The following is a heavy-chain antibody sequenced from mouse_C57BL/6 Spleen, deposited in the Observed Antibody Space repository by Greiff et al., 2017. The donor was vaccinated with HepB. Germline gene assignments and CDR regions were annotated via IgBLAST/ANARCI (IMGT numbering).Heavy chain of an antibody. CDR3: AYGSSYVDY. V-gene: IGHV1-26*01. CDR1: GYTFTDYY. CDR2: INPNNGGT. D-gene: IGHD1-1*01. J-gene: IGHJ2*01. Sequence: VQLQQSGPELVKPGASVKISCKASGYTFTDYYMNWVKQSHGKSLEWIGDINPNNGGTSYNQKFKGKATLTVDKSSSTAYMELRSLTSEDSAVYYCAYGSSYVDYWGQGTTLTVSS.